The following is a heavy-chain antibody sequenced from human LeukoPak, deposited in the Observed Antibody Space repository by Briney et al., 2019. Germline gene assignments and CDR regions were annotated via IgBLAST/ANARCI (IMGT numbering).Heavy chain of an antibody. CDR3: ARDLLAVAGTYY. Sequence: ASVKVSCKASGYTFTGYYMHWVRQAPGQGLEWMGWINPNSGGTNYAQKFQGRVTMTRDTSISTAYMELSRLRSDDTAVYYCARDLLAVAGTYYWGQRTLGTVSS. D-gene: IGHD6-19*01. CDR2: INPNSGGT. V-gene: IGHV1-2*02. J-gene: IGHJ4*02. CDR1: GYTFTGYY.